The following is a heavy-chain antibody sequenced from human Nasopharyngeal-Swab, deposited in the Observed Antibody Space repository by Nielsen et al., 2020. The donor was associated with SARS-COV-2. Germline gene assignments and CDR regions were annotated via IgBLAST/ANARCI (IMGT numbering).Heavy chain of an antibody. D-gene: IGHD2-15*01. V-gene: IGHV3-23*01. CDR1: GFTFSSYA. CDR3: ARAGTKGSVDY. Sequence: GESLKISCAASGFTFSSYAMSWVRQAPGKGLEWVSAISGSGGSTYYADSVEGRFTVSRDNAKNSLYLQMNSLTAEDTAVYYCARAGTKGSVDYWGQGTLVTVSS. CDR2: ISGSGGST. J-gene: IGHJ4*02.